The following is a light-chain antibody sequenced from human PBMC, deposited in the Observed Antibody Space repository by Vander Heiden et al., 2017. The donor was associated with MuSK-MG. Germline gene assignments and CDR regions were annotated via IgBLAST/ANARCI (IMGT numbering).Light chain of an antibody. V-gene: IGKV1-39*01. Sequence: DILMTQSPSSLSASVGDRVTIPCRSSQSSSSDLNWYQQKPGKAPKLLIDAASSLQSGVPARCSGSGSGTDFTLTISSLQAEDVATYYGQQGYWTSLTFGDGTKVEIK. CDR2: AAS. J-gene: IGKJ4*01. CDR3: QQGYWTSLT. CDR1: QSSSSD.